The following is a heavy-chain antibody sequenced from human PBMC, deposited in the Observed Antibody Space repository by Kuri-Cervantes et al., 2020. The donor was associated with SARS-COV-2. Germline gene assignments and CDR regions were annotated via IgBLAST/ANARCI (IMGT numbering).Heavy chain of an antibody. Sequence: SQTLSLTCAVYGGSFSGYYWSWTRQPPGKGLEWIGEINHSGSTNYNPSLKSRVTISVDTSKNQFSLKLSSVTAADTAVYFCARGYGSGSFGIPLVSWGQGTLVTVSS. V-gene: IGHV4-34*01. CDR2: INHSGST. D-gene: IGHD3-10*01. J-gene: IGHJ4*02. CDR1: GGSFSGYY. CDR3: ARGYGSGSFGIPLVS.